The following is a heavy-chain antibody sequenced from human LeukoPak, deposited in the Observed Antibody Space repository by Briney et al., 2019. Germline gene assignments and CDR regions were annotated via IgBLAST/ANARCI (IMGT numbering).Heavy chain of an antibody. J-gene: IGHJ4*02. D-gene: IGHD5-18*01. CDR3: ARDYPAMVKLDY. Sequence: PGRSLRLSCAASGFTFSSYAMHRGRQAPGNGLEWVAVISYDGSNKYYADSVKGRFTISRDNSKNTLYLQMNSLRAEDTAVYYCARDYPAMVKLDYWGQGTLVTVSS. CDR1: GFTFSSYA. V-gene: IGHV3-30-3*01. CDR2: ISYDGSNK.